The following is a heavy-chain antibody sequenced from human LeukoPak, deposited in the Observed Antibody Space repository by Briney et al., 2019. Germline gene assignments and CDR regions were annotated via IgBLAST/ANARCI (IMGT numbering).Heavy chain of an antibody. J-gene: IGHJ5*02. CDR2: VSFGSSYI. CDR3: ARACTEYAVTDGFDT. Sequence: GGSLRLSCAASGFTFKDYTMNWVRQSPGKGLQWVPYVSFGSSYISYADSLKGRFTISRDDAKSSVYLEMTSLRTDDTAVYYCARACTEYAVTDGFDTWGPGTLVTVSS. CDR1: GFTFKDYT. V-gene: IGHV3-21*06. D-gene: IGHD2-2*01.